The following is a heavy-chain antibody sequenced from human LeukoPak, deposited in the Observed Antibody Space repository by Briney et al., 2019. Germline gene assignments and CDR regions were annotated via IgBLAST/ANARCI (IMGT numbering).Heavy chain of an antibody. D-gene: IGHD6-13*01. CDR1: GFTFSGYW. CDR2: INPNGRTT. J-gene: IGHJ4*02. V-gene: IGHV3-74*01. Sequence: PGGSLRLSCAASGFTFSGYWIHWVRQAPGKGLEWVSRINPNGRTTTYADSVKGRFTISRDNAKNSLYLQMNSLRAEDTAVYYCARALRKQLVDYWGQGTLVTVSS. CDR3: ARALRKQLVDY.